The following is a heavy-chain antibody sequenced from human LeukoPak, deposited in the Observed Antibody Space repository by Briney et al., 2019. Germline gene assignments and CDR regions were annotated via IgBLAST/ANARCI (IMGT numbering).Heavy chain of an antibody. J-gene: IGHJ6*02. V-gene: IGHV1-8*01. Sequence: ASVKVSCKASGYTFTSYDINGVRQATGQGLEWMGWMNPNSGNTGYAQKFQGRVTMTRNTSISTAYMELSSLRSEDTAVYYCARVTHDFCSGYSLYYHHYGMDVWGQGTTVTVSS. CDR2: MNPNSGNT. D-gene: IGHD3-3*01. CDR1: GYTFTSYD. CDR3: ARVTHDFCSGYSLYYHHYGMDV.